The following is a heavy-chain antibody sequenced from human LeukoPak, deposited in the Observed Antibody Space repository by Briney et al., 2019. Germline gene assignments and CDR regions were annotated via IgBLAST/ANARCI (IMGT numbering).Heavy chain of an antibody. J-gene: IGHJ4*02. CDR3: ARRLYTSSWDYFDY. V-gene: IGHV4-59*08. CDR2: NYYSGST. Sequence: PETLSLTCTVSGGSISVYYWSWIRPPPRQGLEWIGYNYYSGSTNYNPSLRSRVTMSVDTSKNQFSLKLSSVTAADTAVYYCARRLYTSSWDYFDYWGQGTLVTVSS. CDR1: GGSISVYY. D-gene: IGHD6-13*01.